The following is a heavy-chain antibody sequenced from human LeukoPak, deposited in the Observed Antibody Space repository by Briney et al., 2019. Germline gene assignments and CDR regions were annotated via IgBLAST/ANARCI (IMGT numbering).Heavy chain of an antibody. Sequence: GESLEISCKVSGYNFNVYWIVWVRQMPGKGLEWMGIIYPGDSQTKYSPSFQGHVTISADKSITTAYLQWSSLKASDTAIYYCARLTSAYSASVPQFDPWGQGTLVTVSS. CDR3: ARLTSAYSASVPQFDP. CDR2: IYPGDSQT. V-gene: IGHV5-51*01. J-gene: IGHJ5*02. CDR1: GYNFNVYW. D-gene: IGHD5-12*01.